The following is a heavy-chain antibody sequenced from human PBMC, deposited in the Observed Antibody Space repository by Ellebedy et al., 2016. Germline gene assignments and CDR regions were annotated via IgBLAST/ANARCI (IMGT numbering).Heavy chain of an antibody. Sequence: SETLSLXXAVYGGSFSGYYWSWIRQPPGKGLEWIGEINHSGSTNYNPSLKSRVTISVDTSKNQFSLKLSSVTAADTAVYYCARGNPRGSGYHKFNWFNPWGQGTLVTVSS. CDR3: ARGNPRGSGYHKFNWFNP. V-gene: IGHV4-34*01. J-gene: IGHJ5*02. D-gene: IGHD3-22*01. CDR2: INHSGST. CDR1: GGSFSGYY.